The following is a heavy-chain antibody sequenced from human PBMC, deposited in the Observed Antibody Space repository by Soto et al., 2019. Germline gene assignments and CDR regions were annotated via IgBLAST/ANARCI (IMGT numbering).Heavy chain of an antibody. CDR1: GFTFSSYG. Sequence: PGGSLRLSCAASGFTFSSYGMHWVRQAPGKGLEWVSVICDSGSSTYYADSVKGRFTISRDNSKNTLYLQMNSLRAEDTAVYYCAKAYCSGGSCYPINDAFDIWGQGTMVTVSS. V-gene: IGHV3-NL1*01. CDR2: ICDSGSST. CDR3: AKAYCSGGSCYPINDAFDI. D-gene: IGHD2-15*01. J-gene: IGHJ3*02.